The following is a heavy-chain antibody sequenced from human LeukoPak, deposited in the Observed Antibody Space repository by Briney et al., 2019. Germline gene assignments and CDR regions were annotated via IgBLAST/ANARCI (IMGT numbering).Heavy chain of an antibody. J-gene: IGHJ2*01. V-gene: IGHV3-23*01. Sequence: GGSLRLSCAASGVTFSSYAVGWVRQPPGKGLEWVSVIGVSGTSRYYADSVKDRFTISRDNSKSTLYLQMNRLRGEDTAVYYCAKEAPGHFDLWGRGTLVTVSS. CDR2: IGVSGTSR. CDR3: AKEAPGHFDL. CDR1: GVTFSSYA.